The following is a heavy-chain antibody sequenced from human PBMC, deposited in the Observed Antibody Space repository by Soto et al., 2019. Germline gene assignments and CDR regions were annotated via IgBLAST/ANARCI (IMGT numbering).Heavy chain of an antibody. D-gene: IGHD6-13*01. Sequence: SETLSLTCAVYGGSFSGYYWSWIRQPPGKGLEWIGEINHSGSTNYNPSLKSRVTISVDTSKNQFSLKLSSVTAADTAVYYCARGSWHGVYYYYYMDVWGKGTTVTVSS. V-gene: IGHV4-34*01. CDR2: INHSGST. J-gene: IGHJ6*03. CDR3: ARGSWHGVYYYYYMDV. CDR1: GGSFSGYY.